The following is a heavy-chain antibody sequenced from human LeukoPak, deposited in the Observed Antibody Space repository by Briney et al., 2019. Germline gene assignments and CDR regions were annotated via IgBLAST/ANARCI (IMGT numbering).Heavy chain of an antibody. CDR1: GFTFSSYA. Sequence: GGSLRLSCAASGFTFSSYAMSWVRQAPGKGLEWVSSISGSGGSTHYADSVKGRFTFSRDNSKNTLYLQMNSLRAEDTAVYYCAKRYCSSTSCSYFDYWGQGTLVTVSS. V-gene: IGHV3-23*01. D-gene: IGHD2-2*01. CDR2: ISGSGGST. J-gene: IGHJ4*02. CDR3: AKRYCSSTSCSYFDY.